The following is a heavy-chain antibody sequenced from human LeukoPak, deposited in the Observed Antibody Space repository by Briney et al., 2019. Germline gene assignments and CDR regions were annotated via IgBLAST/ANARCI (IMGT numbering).Heavy chain of an antibody. J-gene: IGHJ6*03. CDR2: MNPNSDNT. Sequence: ASVKVSCKASGYTFTSYDINWVRQATGQGLEWMGWMNPNSDNTGYAQKFQGRVTMTRNTSISTAYMELSSLRSEDTAVYYCARGDPIPSTYGDMDVWGKGTTVTVSS. CDR1: GYTFTSYD. CDR3: ARGDPIPSTYGDMDV. V-gene: IGHV1-8*01. D-gene: IGHD1-1*01.